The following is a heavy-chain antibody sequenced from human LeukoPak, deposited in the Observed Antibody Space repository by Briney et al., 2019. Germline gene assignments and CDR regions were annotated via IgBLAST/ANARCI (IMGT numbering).Heavy chain of an antibody. CDR2: IYYTGST. CDR1: GGSISSGDYY. D-gene: IGHD2-15*01. J-gene: IGHJ3*02. Sequence: SETLSLTCPVSGGSISSGDYYWGWIRQPPGKGLEWIGYIYYTGSTYYSPSLKSRVTISIDTSKNQFSLKLSSVTAADTAVYYCARGRTRYCSGGSCYLGAFDIWGQGTMVTVSS. V-gene: IGHV4-30-4*01. CDR3: ARGRTRYCSGGSCYLGAFDI.